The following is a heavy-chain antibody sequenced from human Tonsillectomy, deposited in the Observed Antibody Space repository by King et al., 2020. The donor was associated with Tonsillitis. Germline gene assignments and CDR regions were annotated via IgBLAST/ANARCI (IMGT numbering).Heavy chain of an antibody. J-gene: IGHJ4*02. D-gene: IGHD3-10*01. CDR3: ARYGGGSFDY. V-gene: IGHV3-21*01. CDR2: IDSSSIHI. CDR1: GFTFSSYD. Sequence: EVQLVESGGGLVKPGGSLRLSCAASGFTFSSYDLNWVRRAPGHGLEWVSSIDSSSIHIYYADSVKGRFTISRDNATNSLYLQMNSLRGEDTAVYYCARYGGGSFDYWGQGTLVTVSS.